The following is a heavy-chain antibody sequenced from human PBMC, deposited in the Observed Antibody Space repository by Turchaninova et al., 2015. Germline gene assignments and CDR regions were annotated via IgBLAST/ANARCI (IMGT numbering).Heavy chain of an antibody. J-gene: IGHJ4*02. CDR2: INTDTGNP. V-gene: IGHV7-4-1*02. CDR1: GYTLTSYG. CDR3: AREPKRLDH. D-gene: IGHD2-21*01. Sequence: QVQLVQSGSELKKPGASVRVSCKASGYTLTSYGMSWVRQAPGQGLEWMGWINTDTGNPMYAQGFRGRFVFSLDTSVSTAYLQINSLTPEDTAVYYCAREPKRLDHWGQGTLVTVSS.